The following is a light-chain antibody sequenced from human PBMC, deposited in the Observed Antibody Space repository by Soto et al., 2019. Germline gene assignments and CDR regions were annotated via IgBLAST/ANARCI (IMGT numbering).Light chain of an antibody. CDR2: DIS. V-gene: IGLV2-11*01. CDR1: SSGVGGYNY. Sequence: QSALTQPRSVSGSPGQSVTISCTGTSSGVGGYNYVSWYQQYPGKAPKLMIYDISKRPSGVPDRFSGSKSGNTASLTISGLQAEDEADYYCCSDAGSVVFGGGTKVTVL. CDR3: CSDAGSVV. J-gene: IGLJ2*01.